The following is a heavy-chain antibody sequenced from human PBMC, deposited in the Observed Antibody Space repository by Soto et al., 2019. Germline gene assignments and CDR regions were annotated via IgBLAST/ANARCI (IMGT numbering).Heavy chain of an antibody. CDR1: GGTFSSYT. D-gene: IGHD3-22*01. J-gene: IGHJ4*02. Sequence: GASVKVSCKASGGTFSSYTISWVRQAPGQGLEWMGRIIPILGIANYAQKFQGRVTITADKSTSTAYMELSSLRSEDTAVYYCARDPYYYDSSGNITEGADYWGQGTLVTVSS. V-gene: IGHV1-69*04. CDR2: IIPILGIA. CDR3: ARDPYYYDSSGNITEGADY.